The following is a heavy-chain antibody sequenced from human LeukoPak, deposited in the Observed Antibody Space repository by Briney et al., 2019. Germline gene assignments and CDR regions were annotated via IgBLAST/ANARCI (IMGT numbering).Heavy chain of an antibody. CDR3: ARDIRDSSGWYYYGMDV. V-gene: IGHV3-66*01. J-gene: IGHJ6*02. D-gene: IGHD6-19*01. CDR1: GFTISSNY. Sequence: GGSLRLSCAASGFTISSNYMSWVRQAPGKGLEWVSVIYSGGSTYYADSVKGRFTISRDNSKNTLYLQMNSLRAEDTAVYYCARDIRDSSGWYYYGMDVWGQGTTVTVSS. CDR2: IYSGGST.